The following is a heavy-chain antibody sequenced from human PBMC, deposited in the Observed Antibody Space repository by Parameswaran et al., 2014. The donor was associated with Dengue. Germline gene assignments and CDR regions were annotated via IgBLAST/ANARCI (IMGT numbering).Heavy chain of an antibody. V-gene: IGHV4-39*07. CDR2: IYYSGST. D-gene: IGHD3-16*02. J-gene: IGHJ4*02. Sequence: VRQAPGKGLEWIGSIYYSGSTYYNPSLKSRVTISVDTSKNQFSLKLSSVTAADTAVYYCARAYYDYVWGSYRPYFDYWGQGTLVTVSS. CDR3: ARAYYDYVWGSYRPYFDY.